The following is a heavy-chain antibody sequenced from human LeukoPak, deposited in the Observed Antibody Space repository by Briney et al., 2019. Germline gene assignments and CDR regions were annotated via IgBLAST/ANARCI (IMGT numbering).Heavy chain of an antibody. J-gene: IGHJ4*02. V-gene: IGHV3-74*01. CDR2: INEDGSII. D-gene: IGHD3-16*01. Sequence: GGSLRLSCAASGFTFSSYWMHWVRQAPGKGLEWVSRINEDGSIITYADSVKGRFTISRDNAKNTLYLQMNSLRAEDTAVYYCVRDLMLVCTPGDGFAYWGQGTLATVSA. CDR3: VRDLMLVCTPGDGFAY. CDR1: GFTFSSYW.